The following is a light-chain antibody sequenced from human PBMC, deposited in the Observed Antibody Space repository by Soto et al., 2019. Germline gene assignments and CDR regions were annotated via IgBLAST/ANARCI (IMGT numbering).Light chain of an antibody. V-gene: IGKV1-9*01. CDR2: AAS. CDR1: QGISSY. Sequence: DFQLTQSPSFLSASVGDRVTITCRASQGISSYLAWYQQKPGKAPQLLIYAASTLQSGVPSRFSGSGSGTEFTLTISSLQPEDFATYYCQQLNSYPPFTFGPGTKVDIK. CDR3: QQLNSYPPFT. J-gene: IGKJ3*01.